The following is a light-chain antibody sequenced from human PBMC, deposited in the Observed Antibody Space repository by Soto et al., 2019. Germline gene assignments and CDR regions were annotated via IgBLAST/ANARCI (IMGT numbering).Light chain of an antibody. CDR3: GTWESYLSVAV. Sequence: QSVLTQPASVSGSPGQSITISCTGTSSDVGGYNYVSWYQQHPGRAPKLMIYAVTDRPSGVSSRFSGSKSGNTASLTISGLQAEDEADYYCGTWESYLSVAVFGGGTKLTVL. J-gene: IGLJ2*01. CDR2: AVT. V-gene: IGLV2-14*01. CDR1: SSDVGGYNY.